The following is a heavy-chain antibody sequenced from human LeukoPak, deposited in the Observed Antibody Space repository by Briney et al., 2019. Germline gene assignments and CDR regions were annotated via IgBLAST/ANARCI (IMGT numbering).Heavy chain of an antibody. CDR3: AKDEEDCGDP. CDR1: XXTXSSYA. Sequence: PGGSLRLSCAASXXTXSSYAMSWVRQAXXXXLEWVSAISGSGGRTYYADSVKGRFTISRDNAKNTLYLQMNSLRAEDTAVYYCAKDEEDCGDPWGQGTLVTVSS. D-gene: IGHD2-21*01. J-gene: IGHJ5*02. CDR2: ISGSGGRT. V-gene: IGHV3-23*01.